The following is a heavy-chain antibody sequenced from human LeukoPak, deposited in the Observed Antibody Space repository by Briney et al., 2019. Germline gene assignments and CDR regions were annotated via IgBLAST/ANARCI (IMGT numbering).Heavy chain of an antibody. Sequence: GGSLRLSCAASRFTFSSYWMSWVRQAPGKGLEWVANIKQDGSEKYYVDSVKGRFTISRDNAKNSLYLQMNSLRAEDTAVYYCAGGGGIGHYFDYWGQGTLVTVSS. V-gene: IGHV3-7*01. D-gene: IGHD3-16*01. CDR1: RFTFSSYW. CDR2: IKQDGSEK. J-gene: IGHJ4*02. CDR3: AGGGGIGHYFDY.